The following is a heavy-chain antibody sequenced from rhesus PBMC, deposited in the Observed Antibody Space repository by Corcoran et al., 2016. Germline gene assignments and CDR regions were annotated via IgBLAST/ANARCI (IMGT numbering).Heavy chain of an antibody. D-gene: IGHD6-31*01. J-gene: IGHJ5-2*02. V-gene: IGHV4S11*01. CDR2: IYGIGRST. CDR3: ARRDSSGWYSLDV. CDR1: GGLTSTNS. Sequence: QVQLQESGPGLVKPSETLSLTCAVSGGLTSTNSWTWIRQPPGKGLEWIGNIYGIGRSTNYNPSLTSRVPLSVDTSKHQRSLKLSSVTAADTAVYYCARRDSSGWYSLDVWGRGVLVTVSS.